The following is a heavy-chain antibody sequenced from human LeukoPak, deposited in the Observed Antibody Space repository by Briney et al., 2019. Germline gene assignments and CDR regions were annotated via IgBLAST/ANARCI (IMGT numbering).Heavy chain of an antibody. V-gene: IGHV1-18*01. D-gene: IGHD1-26*01. CDR3: AREGATEPIDY. CDR1: GGTFSSYA. Sequence: GASVKVSCKASGGTFSSYAISWVRQAPGQGLEWMGWISAYNGNTNYAQKLQGRVTMTTDTSTSTAYMELRSLRSDDTAVYYCAREGATEPIDYWGQGTLVTVSS. CDR2: ISAYNGNT. J-gene: IGHJ4*02.